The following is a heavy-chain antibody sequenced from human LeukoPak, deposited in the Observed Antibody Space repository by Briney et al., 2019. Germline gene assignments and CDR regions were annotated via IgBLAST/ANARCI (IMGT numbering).Heavy chain of an antibody. Sequence: PGGSLRLSCAPSGFTFSSYSMNWVRQAPGKGLEWVSYISSSSRTTYYADSVKGRFTISRDDAKNSLYLQMISLRADDTAVYYCARGSDISDYWGQGTLVTVSS. J-gene: IGHJ4*02. CDR2: ISSSSRTT. V-gene: IGHV3-48*01. CDR3: ARGSDISDY. CDR1: GFTFSSYS. D-gene: IGHD3-9*01.